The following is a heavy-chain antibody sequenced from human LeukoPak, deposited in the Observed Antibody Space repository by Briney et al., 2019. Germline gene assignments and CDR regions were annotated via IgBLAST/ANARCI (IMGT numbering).Heavy chain of an antibody. V-gene: IGHV3-74*01. CDR3: SSGNSHAFDI. D-gene: IGHD4-23*01. CDR2: INSDGSST. Sequence: GGSPRLSCAASGFTFSSYWMHWVRQAPGKGLVWVSRINSDGSSTSYADSVKGRFTISRDNTKNTLYLQMNNLRAEDTAVYYCSSGNSHAFDIWGQGTMVTVSS. CDR1: GFTFSSYW. J-gene: IGHJ3*02.